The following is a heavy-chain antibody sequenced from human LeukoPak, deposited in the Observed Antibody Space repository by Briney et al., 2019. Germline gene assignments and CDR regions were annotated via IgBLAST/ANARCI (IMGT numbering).Heavy chain of an antibody. CDR2: IIPILGIA. CDR3: ARDGGGSYNAFDI. CDR1: GGTFSSYT. D-gene: IGHD1-26*01. Sequence: SVKVSCKASGGTFSSYTISWVRQAPGQGLEWMGRIIPILGIANYAQKFQGRVTITADKSTGTAYMELSSLRSEDTAVYYCARDGGGSYNAFDIWGQGTMVTVSS. J-gene: IGHJ3*02. V-gene: IGHV1-69*04.